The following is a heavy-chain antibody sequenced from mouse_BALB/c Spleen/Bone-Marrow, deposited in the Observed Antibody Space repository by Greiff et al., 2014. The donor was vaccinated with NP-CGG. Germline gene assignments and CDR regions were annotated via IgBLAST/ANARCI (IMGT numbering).Heavy chain of an antibody. CDR2: ISSGGSNT. V-gene: IGHV5-6*01. J-gene: IGHJ4*01. CDR3: ARHQRYYAMDY. CDR1: GFTLSSYG. Sequence: EVMLVESGGDLVKPGGSLKLPCAASGFTLSSYGMSWGRQTPDKRLEWVATISSGGSNTYYPDSVKGRFTISRDNAKNTLYLQMSSLKSEDTAMYYCARHQRYYAMDYWGQGTSVTVSS.